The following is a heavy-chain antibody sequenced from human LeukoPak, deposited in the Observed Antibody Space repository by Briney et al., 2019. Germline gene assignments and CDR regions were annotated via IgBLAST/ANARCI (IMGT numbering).Heavy chain of an antibody. D-gene: IGHD3-16*01. CDR3: ARDFLHLGG. CDR2: ISRGGRTV. V-gene: IGHV3-48*03. Sequence: GGSLRLSCAASGFTFSNYEMNWVRQAPGKGLDWVAYISRGGRTVDYADSVKGRFTISRDSAKNALYLQMNSLRAEDTAVYYCARDFLHLGGWGQGTVVTVSS. J-gene: IGHJ3*01. CDR1: GFTFSNYE.